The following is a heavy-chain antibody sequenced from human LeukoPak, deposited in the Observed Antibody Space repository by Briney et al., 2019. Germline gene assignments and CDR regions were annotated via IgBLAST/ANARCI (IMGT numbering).Heavy chain of an antibody. Sequence: GGSLRLSCAASGFIFNSYGMHWVRQAPGKGLEWVAFIRYDGSNRYYADSVKGRFTISRDNAKNSLYLQMNSLRAEDTAVYYCARAHYYDSSGLDFWGQGTLVTVSS. CDR1: GFIFNSYG. CDR3: ARAHYYDSSGLDF. D-gene: IGHD3-22*01. J-gene: IGHJ4*02. V-gene: IGHV3-30*02. CDR2: IRYDGSNR.